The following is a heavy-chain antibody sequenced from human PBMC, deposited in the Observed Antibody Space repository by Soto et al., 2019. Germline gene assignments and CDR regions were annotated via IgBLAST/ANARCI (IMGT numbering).Heavy chain of an antibody. V-gene: IGHV3-23*01. CDR2: ITANSGST. CDR3: AKSQERPNRYFDY. D-gene: IGHD6-25*01. J-gene: IGHJ4*02. Sequence: PGGSLRLSCAASGFTFSSYAMVWVRQAPGKGLEWVSTITANSGSTAYGDSVKGRFTISRDNSKSTLYLQMNSLRVEDTAAYYCAKSQERPNRYFDYWGQGTLVTSPQ. CDR1: GFTFSSYA.